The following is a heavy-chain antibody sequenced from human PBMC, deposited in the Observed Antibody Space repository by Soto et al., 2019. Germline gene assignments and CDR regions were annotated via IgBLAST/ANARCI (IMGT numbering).Heavy chain of an antibody. CDR2: ISSSSSYT. Sequence: QVQLVESGGGLVKPGGSLRLSCAASGFTFSDYYMSWIRQAPGKGLEWVSYISSSSSYTNYADSVKGRFTISRDNAKNSLYLQMNSLRAEDTAAYYCARYSGYGGDYYGMDVWGQGTTVTVSS. CDR1: GFTFSDYY. D-gene: IGHD5-12*01. CDR3: ARYSGYGGDYYGMDV. V-gene: IGHV3-11*05. J-gene: IGHJ6*02.